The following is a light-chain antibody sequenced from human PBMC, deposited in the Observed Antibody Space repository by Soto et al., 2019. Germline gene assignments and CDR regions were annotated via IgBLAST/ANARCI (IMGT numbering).Light chain of an antibody. V-gene: IGKV1-39*01. Sequence: DIQMTQSPSSLSASGGDRVTITCRASQSISSYLNWYQQKPGQAPKRLIYAASSLQSGVPSRFSGSRSGTDFTLTISSLQPEDFATYYCQQSYSTPRTFGQGTKLAIK. CDR2: AAS. CDR3: QQSYSTPRT. CDR1: QSISSY. J-gene: IGKJ2*01.